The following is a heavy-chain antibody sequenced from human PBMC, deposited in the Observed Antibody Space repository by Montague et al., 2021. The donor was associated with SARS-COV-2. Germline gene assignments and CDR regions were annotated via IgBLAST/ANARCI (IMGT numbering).Heavy chain of an antibody. CDR2: IKHSGST. D-gene: IGHD3-10*01. J-gene: IGHJ4*02. V-gene: IGHV4-34*01. CDR3: ARGARQGYGFRLGSFDS. CDR1: GGSFSGYY. Sequence: SETLSLTCAVYGGSFSGYYWNWIRQPPGKGLEWIGEIKHSGSTNYNPSLKSRVTMSVDTSKNQFSLKLSSVTAADTAVYYCARGARQGYGFRLGSFDSWGQGTLVTVSS.